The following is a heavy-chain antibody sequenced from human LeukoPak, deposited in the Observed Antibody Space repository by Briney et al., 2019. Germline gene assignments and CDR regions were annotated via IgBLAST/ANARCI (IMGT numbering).Heavy chain of an antibody. D-gene: IGHD6-6*01. CDR1: GFTFSRYG. V-gene: IGHV3-30*18. Sequence: AGGSLRLSCSASGFTFSRYGMHWVRQAPGKGLEWVALISYDGSSKYYPDSVKGRFTISRDNSKNTLYLQMNSLRAEDTAVYYCAKDKASSTYYFDYWGQGTLVTVSS. J-gene: IGHJ4*02. CDR3: AKDKASSTYYFDY. CDR2: ISYDGSSK.